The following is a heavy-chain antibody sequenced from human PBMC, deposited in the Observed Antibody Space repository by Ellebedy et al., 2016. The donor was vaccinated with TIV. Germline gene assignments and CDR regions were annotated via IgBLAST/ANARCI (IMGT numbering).Heavy chain of an antibody. D-gene: IGHD3-16*02. J-gene: IGHJ3*02. CDR1: GFSLSTSGVG. CDR3: ALYVWGSYRYFGDAFDI. V-gene: IGHV2-5*02. CDR2: IYWDDDK. Sequence: SGPTLVKPTQTLTLTCTFSGFSLSTSGVGVGWIRQPPGKALEWLALIYWDDDKRYSPSLKSRLTITKDTSKNQVVLTMTNMDPVDTATYYCALYVWGSYRYFGDAFDIWGQGTMVTVSS.